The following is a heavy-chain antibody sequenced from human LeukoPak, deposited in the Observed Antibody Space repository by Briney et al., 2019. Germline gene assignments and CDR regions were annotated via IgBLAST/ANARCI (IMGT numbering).Heavy chain of an antibody. CDR1: GGSISSSSYY. Sequence: KPSETLSLTCTVSGGSISSSSYYWGWIRQPPGKGLEWIGNIYYSGSTYYNPSLKSRVTISVDTSKNQFSLKLSSVTAADTAVYYCALLQKNCDGDCYHPTSFDYWGQGTLVTVSS. CDR2: IYYSGST. D-gene: IGHD2-21*01. J-gene: IGHJ4*02. V-gene: IGHV4-39*01. CDR3: ALLQKNCDGDCYHPTSFDY.